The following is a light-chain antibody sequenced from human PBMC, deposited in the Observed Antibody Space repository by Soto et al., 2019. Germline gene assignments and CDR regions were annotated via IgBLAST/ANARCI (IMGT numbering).Light chain of an antibody. Sequence: EIVLTQSPGTLSLSPGERATLSCRASQSVSSSYLAWYQQKPGQAPRLLIYGTSSRATAIPDRFSGSGSGTEFTLTISRLEPEDFAVYSCQQYGSSSWTFGQGTKVEIK. CDR2: GTS. CDR1: QSVSSSY. CDR3: QQYGSSSWT. V-gene: IGKV3-20*01. J-gene: IGKJ1*01.